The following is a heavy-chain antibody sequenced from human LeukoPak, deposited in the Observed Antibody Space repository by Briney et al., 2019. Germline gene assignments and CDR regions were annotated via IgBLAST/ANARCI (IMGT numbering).Heavy chain of an antibody. V-gene: IGHV3-73*01. CDR1: GFTFSGSA. Sequence: PGGSLRLSCAASGFTFSGSAMHWVRQASGKGLEWVGRIRSKASSYATAYAASVKGRFTISRDDSKNTAYLQMNSLKTEDTAVYYCTRVLRYNWFDPWGQGTLVTVSS. CDR3: TRVLRYNWFDP. J-gene: IGHJ5*02. CDR2: IRSKASSYAT. D-gene: IGHD3-3*01.